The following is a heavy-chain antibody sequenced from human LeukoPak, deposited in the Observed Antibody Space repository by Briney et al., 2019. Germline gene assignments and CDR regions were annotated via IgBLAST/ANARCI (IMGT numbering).Heavy chain of an antibody. D-gene: IGHD2-15*01. CDR2: ISGNGANT. CDR1: GFAFSNHA. Sequence: GASLRLPCAASGFAFSNHAMTWVRQAPGKGLEWVSAISGNGANTPYADSVKGRFTSSSDNSKNMLYLQTNTLRAEDTAIYYCAKEFRAGGCYGDFWGLGTLVTVSS. CDR3: AKEFRAGGCYGDF. V-gene: IGHV3-23*01. J-gene: IGHJ4*02.